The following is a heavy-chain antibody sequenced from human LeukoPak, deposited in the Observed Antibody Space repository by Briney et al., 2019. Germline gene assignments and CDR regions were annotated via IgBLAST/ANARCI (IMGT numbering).Heavy chain of an antibody. D-gene: IGHD6-13*01. J-gene: IGHJ6*03. CDR2: ISYDGSDK. CDR3: AKDRASSSSPDYMDV. CDR1: GFTFSSYA. V-gene: IGHV3-30*04. Sequence: GGSLRLSCAASGFTFSSYAVYWVRQAPGKGLEWVAVISYDGSDKYYADSVKGRFTISRDNSKITLYLQMNSLRAEDTAVYYCAKDRASSSSPDYMDVWGKGTTVTVSS.